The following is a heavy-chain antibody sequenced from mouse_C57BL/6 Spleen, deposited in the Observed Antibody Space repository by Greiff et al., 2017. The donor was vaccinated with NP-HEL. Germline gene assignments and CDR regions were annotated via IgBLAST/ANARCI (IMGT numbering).Heavy chain of an antibody. CDR2: ISSGSSTT. D-gene: IGHD1-1*01. CDR3: GRGGSTFAY. J-gene: IGHJ3*01. Sequence: DVHLVESGGGLVKPGGSLKLSCAASGFTFSDYGMHWVRQAPEKGLEWVAYISSGSSTTYYADTVKGRFTISRDNAKNTLYLQMTSLSSEDTAMYYCGRGGSTFAYWGQGTLVTVSA. V-gene: IGHV5-17*01. CDR1: GFTFSDYG.